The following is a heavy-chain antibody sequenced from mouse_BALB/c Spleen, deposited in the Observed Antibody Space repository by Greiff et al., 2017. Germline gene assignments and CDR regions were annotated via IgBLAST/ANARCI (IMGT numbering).Heavy chain of an antibody. CDR2: IRNKANGYTT. CDR3: ARDMRATATSVAY. CDR1: GFTFTDYY. J-gene: IGHJ3*01. Sequence: EVKLVESGGGLVQPGGSLRLSCATSGFTFTDYYMSWVRQPPGKALEWLGFIRNKANGYTTEYSASVKGRFTISRDNSQSILYLQMNTLRAEDSATDYCARDMRATATSVAYWGQGTLVTVSA. D-gene: IGHD1-2*01. V-gene: IGHV7-3*02.